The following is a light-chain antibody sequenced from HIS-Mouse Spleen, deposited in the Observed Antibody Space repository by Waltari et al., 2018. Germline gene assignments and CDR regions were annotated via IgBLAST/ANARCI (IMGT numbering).Light chain of an antibody. CDR2: EVS. Sequence: QSALTQPPSASGSPGQSVHIPCTGTSSDVGGYNYVSWYQPHPGKAPKLMIYEVSKRPSGVPDRFSGSKSGNTASLTVSGLQAEDEVDYYCSSYAGSNIVVFGGGTKLTVL. CDR1: SSDVGGYNY. CDR3: SSYAGSNIVV. V-gene: IGLV2-8*01. J-gene: IGLJ2*01.